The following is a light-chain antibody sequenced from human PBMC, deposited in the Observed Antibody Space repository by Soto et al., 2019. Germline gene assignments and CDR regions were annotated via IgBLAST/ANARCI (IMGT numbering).Light chain of an antibody. Sequence: QSALTQPASVSGSPGQSITISCTGTSSDVGAYDYVSWYQQHPGEVPKLMIFDVSDRPSGVSNRFSGSKSGNTAPLTISGLQAEDEADYYCSSFTTSTSYVFGTGTKLTVL. CDR2: DVS. CDR3: SSFTTSTSYV. V-gene: IGLV2-14*03. J-gene: IGLJ1*01. CDR1: SSDVGAYDY.